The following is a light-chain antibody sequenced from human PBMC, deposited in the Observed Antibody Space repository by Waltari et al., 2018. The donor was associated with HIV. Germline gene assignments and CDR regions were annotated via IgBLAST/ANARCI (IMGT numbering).Light chain of an antibody. J-gene: IGLJ2*01. Sequence: QSALTQPASVSGSPGQSITISCSGTTSAVGSYNFVSWYQKHPGKAPKLMIHEVTNRASGASTRFSGSKSGKTAYLTISGLQTEDEADYYCSSYANTNSVIFGGGTKLTVL. CDR3: SSYANTNSVI. V-gene: IGLV2-14*03. CDR1: TSAVGSYNF. CDR2: EVT.